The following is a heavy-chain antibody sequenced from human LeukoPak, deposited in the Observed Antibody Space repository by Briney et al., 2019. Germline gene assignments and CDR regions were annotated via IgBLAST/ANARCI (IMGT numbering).Heavy chain of an antibody. CDR3: ARLLQGVAGTWGY. CDR1: GYSFTTYW. D-gene: IGHD6-19*01. J-gene: IGHJ4*02. Sequence: GESLKISCKASGYSFTTYWIAWVRQIPGKGLEWMGMIYPGDSDPRYSPSFQGEITISVDKSISIAYLQWSSLKASDTAMYYCARLLQGVAGTWGYWGQGTLVTV. CDR2: IYPGDSDP. V-gene: IGHV5-51*01.